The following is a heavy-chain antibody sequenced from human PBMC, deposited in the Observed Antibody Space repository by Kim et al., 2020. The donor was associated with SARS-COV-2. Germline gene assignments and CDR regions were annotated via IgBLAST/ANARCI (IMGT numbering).Heavy chain of an antibody. V-gene: IGHV4-39*01. CDR2: IYYSGST. CDR3: AREVVVPAAGTYYYYGMDV. J-gene: IGHJ6*02. Sequence: SETLSLTCTVSGGSISSSSYYWGWIRQPPGKGLEWIGSIYYSGSTYYNPSLKSRVTISVDTSKNQFSLKLSSVTAADTAVYYCAREVVVPAAGTYYYYGMDVWGQGTTVTVSS. CDR1: GGSISSSSYY. D-gene: IGHD2-2*01.